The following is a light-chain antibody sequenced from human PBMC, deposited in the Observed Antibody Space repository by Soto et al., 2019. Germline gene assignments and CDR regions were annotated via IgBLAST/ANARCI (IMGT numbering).Light chain of an antibody. CDR2: GAS. CDR1: QSVSTN. Sequence: EIVMTQSPATLSVSTRERATLSCRASQSVSTNFAWYQQRPGQAPRLLFYGASIRATAVPARFTASGSGTDFTLTISRLQPEDFATYYCQQCYSLPRTFGQGTKVDIK. J-gene: IGKJ1*01. CDR3: QQCYSLPRT. V-gene: IGKV3-15*01.